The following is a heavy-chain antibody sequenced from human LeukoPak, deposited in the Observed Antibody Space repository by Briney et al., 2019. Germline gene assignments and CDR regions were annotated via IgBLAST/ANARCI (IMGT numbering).Heavy chain of an antibody. J-gene: IGHJ5*02. CDR2: IFYSGTT. CDR1: GDSISSINYY. CDR3: ARNTSSSPWFDP. Sequence: SSETLSLTCTVSGDSISSINYYWGWIRQPPGKGLEWIGSIFYSGTTYYSPSLKSRVTIFVDTSKNQFSLEVTSVTAADTAVYYCARNTSSSPWFDPWGQGTLVTVSS. V-gene: IGHV4-39*07. D-gene: IGHD6-6*01.